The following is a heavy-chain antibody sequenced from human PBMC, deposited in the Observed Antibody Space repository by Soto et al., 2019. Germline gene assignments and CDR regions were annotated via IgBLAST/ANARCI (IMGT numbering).Heavy chain of an antibody. D-gene: IGHD3-10*01. CDR3: ASRHLTYGSGSYLSGFDP. J-gene: IGHJ5*02. CDR1: GGSISSGGYY. CDR2: IYYSWST. V-gene: IGHV4-31*03. Sequence: QVQLQEAGPGLVKPSPTLSLTCTVSGGSISSGGYYWSWSRQHPGKGREWIGFIYYSWSTYYNPSDKSSDTKSEDTTKNQSSLKLSSVTAADTALYYCASRHLTYGSGSYLSGFDPGGQGILVTVSS.